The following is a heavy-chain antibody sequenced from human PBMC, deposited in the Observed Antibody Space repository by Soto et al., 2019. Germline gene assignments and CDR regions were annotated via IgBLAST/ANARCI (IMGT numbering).Heavy chain of an antibody. Sequence: PSDSLSPTYNYSGCPISTSSFHWRWFRLPPGKGLELIGSFYYSGSTYYSPSLKSRGTISVDTSKNQFSLKLSSVTAADTAVYYCARRERAAGTDWWFDPWGQG. CDR2: FYYSGST. J-gene: IGHJ5*02. D-gene: IGHD6-13*01. CDR1: GCPISTSSFH. V-gene: IGHV4-39*01. CDR3: ARRERAAGTDWWFDP.